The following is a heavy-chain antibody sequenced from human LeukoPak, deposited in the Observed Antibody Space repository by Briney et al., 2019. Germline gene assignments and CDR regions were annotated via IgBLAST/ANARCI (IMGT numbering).Heavy chain of an antibody. Sequence: GGSLRLSCAASGFIFSSFGMHWVRQAPGKGLEWVALISYDGTNKYYADSVKGRFTISRDNSKNTLYLQMNNLRAEDTAVYYCEGGGYYWGQGTLVTVSS. V-gene: IGHV3-30*03. CDR2: ISYDGTNK. CDR1: GFIFSSFG. J-gene: IGHJ4*02. CDR3: EGGGYY.